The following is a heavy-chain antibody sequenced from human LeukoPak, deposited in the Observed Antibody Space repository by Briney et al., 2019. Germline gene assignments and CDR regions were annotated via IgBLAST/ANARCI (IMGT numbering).Heavy chain of an antibody. CDR3: ARDPYSGYDRSLDV. J-gene: IGHJ6*02. CDR1: GFTFSSYR. D-gene: IGHD5-12*01. Sequence: PGGSLRLSCAASGFTFSSYRMHWVRQAPGRGLVWVSRINGDGSSTNYADSVRGRFTISRDNAKNTLYLQMNSLRAEDTAVFYCARDPYSGYDRSLDVWGQGTTVTVSS. V-gene: IGHV3-74*01. CDR2: INGDGSST.